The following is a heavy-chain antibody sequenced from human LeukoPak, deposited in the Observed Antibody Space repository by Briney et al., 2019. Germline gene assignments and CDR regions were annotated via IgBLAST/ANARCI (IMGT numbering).Heavy chain of an antibody. J-gene: IGHJ4*02. CDR3: ARARDGYNPYHWYYFDY. V-gene: IGHV4-59*01. Sequence: SETLSLTCTVSGGSISSYYWSWIRQPPGKGLEWIGYIYYSGSTNYNPSLKSRVTISVDTSKNQFSLKLSSVTAADTAVYYCARARDGYNPYHWYYFDYWGQGTLSPSPQ. CDR2: IYYSGST. CDR1: GGSISSYY. D-gene: IGHD5-24*01.